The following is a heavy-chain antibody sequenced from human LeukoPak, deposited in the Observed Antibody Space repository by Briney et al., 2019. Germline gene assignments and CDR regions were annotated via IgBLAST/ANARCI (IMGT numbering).Heavy chain of an antibody. D-gene: IGHD1-26*01. CDR3: ARPGISGSYFY. CDR2: IKQDGSEK. V-gene: IGHV3-7*01. CDR1: GFAFSRYA. J-gene: IGHJ4*02. Sequence: PGGFLRLSCAASGFAFSRYAMHWVRQAPGKGLEWVANIKQDGSEKYNVDSVKGRFTISRDNAKDSLYLQMNSLRVEDTAVYYCARPGISGSYFYWGQGTLVTVSS.